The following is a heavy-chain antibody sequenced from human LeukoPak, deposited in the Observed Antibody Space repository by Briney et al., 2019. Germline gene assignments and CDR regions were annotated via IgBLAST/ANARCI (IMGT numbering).Heavy chain of an antibody. CDR3: ARALTSWETFDY. Sequence: ASVKVSCKASGYTFTSYGISWVRQAPGQGLEWMGWISAYNGNTNYAQKLQGRVTMTTDTSTSTAYMELRSLRSDDTALYYCARALTSWETFDYWGQGTLVTVSS. V-gene: IGHV1-18*01. CDR2: ISAYNGNT. CDR1: GYTFTSYG. D-gene: IGHD2-2*01. J-gene: IGHJ4*02.